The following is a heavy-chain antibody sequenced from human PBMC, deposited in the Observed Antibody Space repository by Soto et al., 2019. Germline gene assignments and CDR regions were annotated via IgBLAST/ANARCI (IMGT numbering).Heavy chain of an antibody. CDR2: IIPMFGTP. CDR1: GGTLNSQS. Sequence: QVQVLQSGAEVKKPGSSVRVSCKVSGGTLNSQSITWVRQAPGQGLEWMGGIIPMFGTPTDAQKFRGRVTISADTSTTTVYMELRSLSSQDTAVYYCATSLAARRKPYNWLDAWGQGTLVTVSS. D-gene: IGHD6-6*01. CDR3: ATSLAARRKPYNWLDA. V-gene: IGHV1-69*06. J-gene: IGHJ5*02.